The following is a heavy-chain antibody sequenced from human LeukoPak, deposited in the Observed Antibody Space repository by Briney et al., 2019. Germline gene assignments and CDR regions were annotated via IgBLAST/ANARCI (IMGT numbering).Heavy chain of an antibody. Sequence: PGGSLRLSCAASGFTFSSYAMHWVRQAPGKGLEWVAVISYDGSNKYYADSVKGRFTISRDNAKNSLYLQMNSLRAEDTAVYYCARVDYSDYAGEDYWGQGTLVTVSS. CDR3: ARVDYSDYAGEDY. V-gene: IGHV3-30-3*01. D-gene: IGHD4-11*01. CDR1: GFTFSSYA. J-gene: IGHJ4*02. CDR2: ISYDGSNK.